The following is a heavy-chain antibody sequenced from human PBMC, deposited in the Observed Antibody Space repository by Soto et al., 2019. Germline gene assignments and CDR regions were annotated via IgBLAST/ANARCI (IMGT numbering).Heavy chain of an antibody. J-gene: IGHJ4*02. CDR1: GYTFTSYG. V-gene: IGHV1-18*01. CDR3: VLYCSSTSCYAGSFH. CDR2: ISAYNGNT. D-gene: IGHD2-2*01. Sequence: VKVSCKASGYTFTSYGLSWVRQAPGQGLEWMGWISAYNGNTNYAQKLQGRVTMTTDTSTSTAYMELRSLRSDDTAVYYCVLYCSSTSCYAGSFHWGQGTLVTVSS.